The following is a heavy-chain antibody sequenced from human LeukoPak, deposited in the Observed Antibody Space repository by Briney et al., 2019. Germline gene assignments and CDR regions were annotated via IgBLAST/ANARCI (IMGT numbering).Heavy chain of an antibody. V-gene: IGHV4-4*02. CDR2: IYHSGST. J-gene: IGHJ3*02. D-gene: IGHD6-13*01. CDR3: ARGRVAAGTDAFDI. CDR1: GGSLSSGNW. Sequence: SETLSLTCDVSGGSLSSGNWWSWVRQAPGKGLEWIGEIYHSGSTNYSPSLKSRVTMSVDKSKNQFSLKVTSVTAADTAMYYCARGRVAAGTDAFDIWGQGTMVTVSS.